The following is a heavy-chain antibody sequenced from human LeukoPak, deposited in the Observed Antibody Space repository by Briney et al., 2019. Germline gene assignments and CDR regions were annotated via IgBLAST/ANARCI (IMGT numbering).Heavy chain of an antibody. D-gene: IGHD2-2*01. CDR3: AKVMPLYQLQWGLYDY. J-gene: IGHJ4*02. V-gene: IGHV3-30-3*01. CDR2: ISYDGGKT. CDR1: GFTFNTYA. Sequence: SGGSLRLSCAASGFTFNTYAMHWVRQAPGKGLEWVAVISYDGGKTYYADSVKGRLTISRDNSKNTLYLQMNSLRAEDTAVYYCAKVMPLYQLQWGLYDYWGQGTLVTVSS.